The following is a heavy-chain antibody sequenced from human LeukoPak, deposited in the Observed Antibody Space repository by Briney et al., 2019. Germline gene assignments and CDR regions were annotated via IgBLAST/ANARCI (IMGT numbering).Heavy chain of an antibody. Sequence: SVKVSCKASGGTFSSYAISWVRQAPGQGLEWMGGIIPIFGTANYAQKFQGRVTITADKSTSTAYMELSSLRSEDTAVYYCARGQNYYDSSGYSSDAFDIWGQGTMVTVSS. D-gene: IGHD3-22*01. CDR3: ARGQNYYDSSGYSSDAFDI. V-gene: IGHV1-69*06. CDR1: GGTFSSYA. J-gene: IGHJ3*02. CDR2: IIPIFGTA.